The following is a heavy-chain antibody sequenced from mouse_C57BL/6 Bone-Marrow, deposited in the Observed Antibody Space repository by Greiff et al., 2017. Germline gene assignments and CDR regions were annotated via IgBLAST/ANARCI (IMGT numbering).Heavy chain of an antibody. CDR1: GYTFTDYE. V-gene: IGHV1-15*01. CDR3: TRGAKVGAVDY. D-gene: IGHD1-1*01. Sequence: VQLQESGAELVRPGASVTLSCKASGYTFTDYEMHWVKQTPVHGLEWIGAIDPETGGTAYNQKFKGKAILTADKSSSTAYMELRSLTSEDSAVYYCTRGAKVGAVDYWGQGTTLTGSS. CDR2: IDPETGGT. J-gene: IGHJ2*01.